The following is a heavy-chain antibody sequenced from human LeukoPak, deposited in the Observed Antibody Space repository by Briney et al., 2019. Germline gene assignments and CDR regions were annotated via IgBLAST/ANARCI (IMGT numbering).Heavy chain of an antibody. CDR3: ARIFWTYAFDI. J-gene: IGHJ3*02. CDR2: ISSSSSYI. Sequence: GGSLRLSCAASGFTFSSYSMNWVRQAPGKGLEWVSSISSSSSYIYYADSVKGRFTISRVNAKNSLYLQMNSLRAEDTAVYYCARIFWTYAFDIWGQGTMVTVSS. D-gene: IGHD3/OR15-3a*01. V-gene: IGHV3-21*01. CDR1: GFTFSSYS.